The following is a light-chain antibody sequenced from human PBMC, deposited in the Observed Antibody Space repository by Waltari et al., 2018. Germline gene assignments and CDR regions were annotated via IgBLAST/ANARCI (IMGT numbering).Light chain of an antibody. Sequence: DIQMTQSPSSLSSSVGDRVTITCRAIRGIDAYLNWYQQQPGKAPQLLIYDASTLQRGVPTRFSGVGIGTDFSLTISDLQPEDFATYFCQQSYSAPFTFGRGTRLE. CDR2: DAS. V-gene: IGKV1-39*01. CDR1: RGIDAY. CDR3: QQSYSAPFT. J-gene: IGKJ5*01.